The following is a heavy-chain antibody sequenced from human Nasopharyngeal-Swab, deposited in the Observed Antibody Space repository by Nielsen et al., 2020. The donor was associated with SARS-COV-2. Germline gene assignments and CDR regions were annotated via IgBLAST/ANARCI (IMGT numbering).Heavy chain of an antibody. D-gene: IGHD3-3*01. CDR2: ISTYNGKT. CDR1: GYSFINYG. J-gene: IGHJ4*02. Sequence: ASVKVSCKASGYSFINYGITWVRQAPGHGLEWVAWISTYNGKTKYAESVQGRLTMTTDTSTSTAYMELRSLRSDDTAVYYCARDIEEWLVVPSLPFDYWGQGTLVTVSS. CDR3: ARDIEEWLVVPSLPFDY. V-gene: IGHV1-18*01.